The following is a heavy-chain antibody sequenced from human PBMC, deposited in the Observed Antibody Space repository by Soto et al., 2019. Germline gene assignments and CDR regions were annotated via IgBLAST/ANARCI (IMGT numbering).Heavy chain of an antibody. CDR3: ARDVGIHDAFDI. J-gene: IGHJ3*02. V-gene: IGHV4-59*13. CDR1: TDSFNDYY. D-gene: IGHD5-18*01. Sequence: QVRLHESGPGLVKPSETLSLTCTVSTDSFNDYYWSWIRQPPGQGLEWIGSIYHTGNTHYNPSLESRVSISVDTSKIQFSLSLSSVTAADTAVYYCARDVGIHDAFDIWGQGTLVTVSS. CDR2: IYHTGNT.